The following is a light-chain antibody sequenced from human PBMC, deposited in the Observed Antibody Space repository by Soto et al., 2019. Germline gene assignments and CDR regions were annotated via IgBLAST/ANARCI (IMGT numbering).Light chain of an antibody. V-gene: IGLV2-23*02. CDR2: EVS. Sequence: QSALTQPASVSGSPGQSITISCTGTSSDVGSYNLVSWYQQHPGKAHKLMIYEVSKRPSGVSNRFSGSKSGNTASLTISGLQAEDEAVYYCCSYAGSSTYVFGTGTKVTVL. J-gene: IGLJ1*01. CDR1: SSDVGSYNL. CDR3: CSYAGSSTYV.